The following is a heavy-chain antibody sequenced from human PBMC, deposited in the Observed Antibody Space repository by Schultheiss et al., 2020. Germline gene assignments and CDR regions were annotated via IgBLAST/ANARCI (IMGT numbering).Heavy chain of an antibody. CDR2: ISSNGGST. CDR1: GFTFSSYA. CDR3: ARGGIARLYYYYGMDV. V-gene: IGHV3-64*04. D-gene: IGHD3-16*01. Sequence: GGSLRLSCSASGFTFSSYAMHWVRQAPGKGLEYVSAISSNGGSTYYADSVKGRFTISRDNSKNTLYLQMNSLRAEDTAVYYCARGGIARLYYYYGMDVWGQGTTVTVSS. J-gene: IGHJ6*02.